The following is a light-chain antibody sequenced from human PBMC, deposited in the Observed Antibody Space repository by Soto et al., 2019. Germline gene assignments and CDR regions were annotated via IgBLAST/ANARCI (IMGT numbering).Light chain of an antibody. Sequence: DIQMTQSPSTLSASVGDRVTITCRASQSISSWLAWYQQKPGKAPKLLIYKASSLESGVPSRFSGSGSGTEFTLTISSLQPDDFATYYCQQYNSYQRTFGQGTTVEIK. J-gene: IGKJ1*01. CDR2: KAS. V-gene: IGKV1-5*03. CDR1: QSISSW. CDR3: QQYNSYQRT.